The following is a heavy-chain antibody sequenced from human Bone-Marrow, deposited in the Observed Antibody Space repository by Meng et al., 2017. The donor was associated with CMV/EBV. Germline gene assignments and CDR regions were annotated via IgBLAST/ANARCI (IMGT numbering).Heavy chain of an antibody. CDR2: IYSGGST. CDR1: GFTVSSNY. Sequence: GGSLRLSCAASGFTVSSNYMSWVRQAPGKGLEWVSVIYSGGSTYYADSVKGRFTISRDNAKNSLYLQMNSLRADDTALYYCSKKAVSPPSLDNWFDSWGQGTLVTVSS. V-gene: IGHV3-66*01. CDR3: SKKAVSPPSLDNWFDS. J-gene: IGHJ5*01. D-gene: IGHD5/OR15-5a*01.